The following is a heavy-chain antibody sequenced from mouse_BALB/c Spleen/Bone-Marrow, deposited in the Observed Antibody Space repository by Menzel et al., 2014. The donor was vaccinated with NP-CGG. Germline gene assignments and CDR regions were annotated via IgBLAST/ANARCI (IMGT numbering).Heavy chain of an antibody. CDR1: GFSLTSYG. V-gene: IGHV2-9*02. CDR3: ARDGVYGSHYYAMDY. J-gene: IGHJ4*01. Sequence: VQVVESGPGLVAPSQSLSITCTVSGFSLTSYGVHWVRQPPGKGLEWLGVIWAGGSTNYNSALMSRLSISKDSSKSQVFLKMNSLQTDDTAMYYCARDGVYGSHYYAMDYWGQGTSVTVSS. D-gene: IGHD1-1*02. CDR2: IWAGGST.